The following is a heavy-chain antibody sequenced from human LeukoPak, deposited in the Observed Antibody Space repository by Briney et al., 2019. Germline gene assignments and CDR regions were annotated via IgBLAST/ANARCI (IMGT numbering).Heavy chain of an antibody. CDR3: ARDVGDGYYFDY. Sequence: KPGGSLLLSCAASGFTFSSYSMNWVRQAPGKGLGWVSSISSSSSYIYYADSVKGRFTISRDNAKNSLYLQMNSLRAEDTAVYYCARDVGDGYYFDYWGQGTLVTVSS. V-gene: IGHV3-21*01. CDR2: ISSSSSYI. CDR1: GFTFSSYS. J-gene: IGHJ4*02. D-gene: IGHD3-10*01.